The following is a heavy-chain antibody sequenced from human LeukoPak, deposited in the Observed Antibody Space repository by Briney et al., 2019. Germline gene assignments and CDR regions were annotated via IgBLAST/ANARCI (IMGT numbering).Heavy chain of an antibody. Sequence: PSETLSLTCTVSGGSISSYYWSWTRQPPGKGLEWIGYIYYSGSTNYNPSLKSRVTISVDTSKNQFSLKLSSVTAADTAVYYCASDFDLWGRGTLVTVSS. V-gene: IGHV4-59*01. CDR3: ASDFDL. J-gene: IGHJ2*01. CDR2: IYYSGST. CDR1: GGSISSYY.